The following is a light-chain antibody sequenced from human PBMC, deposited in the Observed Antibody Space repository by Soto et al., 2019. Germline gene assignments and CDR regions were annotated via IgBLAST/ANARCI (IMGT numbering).Light chain of an antibody. J-gene: IGKJ5*01. V-gene: IGKV3-15*01. CDR2: GAS. CDR3: QQYNNWSIT. CDR1: ETVATN. Sequence: EVVMTQSPATLSVSPGERATLSCRASETVATNLAWYQQKPGQAPRLLISGASTRAAGISDRFSGSGSGTEFTLTISSLQSEDFAVYYCQQYNNWSITFGQGTRLEIK.